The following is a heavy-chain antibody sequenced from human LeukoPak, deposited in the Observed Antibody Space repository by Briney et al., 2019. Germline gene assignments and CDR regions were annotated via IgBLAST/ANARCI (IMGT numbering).Heavy chain of an antibody. J-gene: IGHJ4*02. V-gene: IGHV1-69*13. CDR2: IIPIFGTA. Sequence: SVKVSCRASGGTFSSYAISWVRQAPGQGLEWMGGIIPIFGTANYAQKFQGRVTITADESTSTAYMELSSLRSEDTAVYYCARAEGYCSSTSCYSLDYWGQGTLVTVSS. D-gene: IGHD2-2*02. CDR1: GGTFSSYA. CDR3: ARAEGYCSSTSCYSLDY.